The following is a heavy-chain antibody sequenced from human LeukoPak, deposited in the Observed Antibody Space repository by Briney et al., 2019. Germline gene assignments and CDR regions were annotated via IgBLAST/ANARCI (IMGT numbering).Heavy chain of an antibody. CDR2: ISGSGGST. D-gene: IGHD6-13*01. J-gene: IGHJ4*02. CDR3: AKAQDPIAAAGTSPFDY. CDR1: GFTFNSYA. V-gene: IGHV3-23*01. Sequence: GRSLRLSCAASGFTFNSYAMSWVRQAPGKGLEWVSAISGSGGSTFYADSVKGRFTISRDNSKNTLSLQMNSLRAEDTAVYYCAKAQDPIAAAGTSPFDYWGQGTLVTVSS.